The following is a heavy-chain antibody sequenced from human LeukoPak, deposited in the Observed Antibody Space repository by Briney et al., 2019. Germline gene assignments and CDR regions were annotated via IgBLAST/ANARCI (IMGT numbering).Heavy chain of an antibody. V-gene: IGHV3-53*01. CDR3: ARVASDSIGWYHFDY. Sequence: GGSLRLSCAASGFTVSSNYMGWVRQAPGKGLEWVSVIYSGGNTYYADSVKGRFTISRDNSKNTLYLQMNSLRAEDTAVYYCARVASDSIGWYHFDYWGQGTLVTVSS. D-gene: IGHD6-19*01. CDR1: GFTVSSNY. CDR2: IYSGGNT. J-gene: IGHJ4*02.